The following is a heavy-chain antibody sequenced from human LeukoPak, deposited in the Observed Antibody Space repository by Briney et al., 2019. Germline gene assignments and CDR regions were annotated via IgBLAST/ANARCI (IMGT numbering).Heavy chain of an antibody. J-gene: IGHJ6*02. Sequence: PSETPSLTCTVSGGSISSSSYYWGWIRQPPGKGLEWIGSIYYSGSTYYNPSLKSRVTISVDTSKNQFSLKLSSVTAADTAVYYCATGADSRGYYYGMDVWGQGTTVTVSS. CDR2: IYYSGST. CDR3: ATGADSRGYYYGMDV. V-gene: IGHV4-39*05. D-gene: IGHD2-15*01. CDR1: GGSISSSSYY.